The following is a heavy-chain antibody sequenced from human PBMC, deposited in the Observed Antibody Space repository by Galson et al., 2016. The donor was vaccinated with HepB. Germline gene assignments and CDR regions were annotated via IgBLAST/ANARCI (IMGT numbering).Heavy chain of an antibody. CDR2: ISSSSGTI. Sequence: SLRLSCAASGFTFSNYGLSWVRQAPGKGLEWVSYISSSSGTISYADSVKGRFAISRDNAKNSVYLQMNSLRDEDTAVYYCAALADYWGQGTLVTVSS. CDR3: AALADY. D-gene: IGHD1-1*01. V-gene: IGHV3-48*02. J-gene: IGHJ4*02. CDR1: GFTFSNYG.